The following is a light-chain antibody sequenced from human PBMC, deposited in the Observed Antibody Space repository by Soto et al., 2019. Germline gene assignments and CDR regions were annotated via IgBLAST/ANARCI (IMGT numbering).Light chain of an antibody. CDR1: QSVSTY. CDR3: QQYGSSPPIT. J-gene: IGKJ5*01. Sequence: VMTQSPAPLSVSLGERATLSCRASQSVSTYLAWYQQRPGQAPSLLIYAASTRATGIPARFSGSGSGTDFTLTISRLEPEDFAVYYCQQYGSSPPITFGQGTRLEIK. V-gene: IGKV3-20*01. CDR2: AAS.